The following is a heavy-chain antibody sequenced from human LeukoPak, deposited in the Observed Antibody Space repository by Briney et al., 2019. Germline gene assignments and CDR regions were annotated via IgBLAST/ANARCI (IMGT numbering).Heavy chain of an antibody. V-gene: IGHV3-9*03. CDR1: GFTFNDYT. CDR3: AKDRDYNLDGAFDY. J-gene: IGHJ4*02. Sequence: PGGSLRLSCEVSGFTFNDYTMHWVRQAPGKGLEGVSGISWNSGSIGYADSVKGRFTISRDNAKNSLYLQMNSLRAEDMALYYCAKDRDYNLDGAFDYWGQGTLVTVSS. CDR2: ISWNSGSI. D-gene: IGHD1-14*01.